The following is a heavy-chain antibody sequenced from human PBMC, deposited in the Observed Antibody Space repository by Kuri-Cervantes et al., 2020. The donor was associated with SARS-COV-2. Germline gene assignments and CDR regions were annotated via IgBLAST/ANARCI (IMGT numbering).Heavy chain of an antibody. V-gene: IGHV3-30-3*01. CDR2: TSYDETSK. CDR1: GFTFNTYA. D-gene: IGHD2-21*01. Sequence: GESLKISCAASGFTFNTYAMHWVRQTPGEGLEWVAITSYDETSKYYADSVKGRFTISRDNSKNTLYLQMNNLRGDDTAVYFCARGRVGVQDFWGQGTLVTVSS. CDR3: ARGRVGVQDF. J-gene: IGHJ4*02.